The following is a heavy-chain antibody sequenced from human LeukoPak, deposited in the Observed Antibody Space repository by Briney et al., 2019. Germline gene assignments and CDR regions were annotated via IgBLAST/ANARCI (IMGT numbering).Heavy chain of an antibody. D-gene: IGHD6-19*01. Sequence: ASVKVSCKASGYTFTSYYMHWVRQAPGQGHEWIGIINPSGGSTSYAQKFQGRVTMTRDTSTSTVYMELSSLRSEDTAVYYCAREGSSGWTFDYWGQGTLVTVSS. V-gene: IGHV1-46*01. CDR1: GYTFTSYY. CDR2: INPSGGST. J-gene: IGHJ4*02. CDR3: AREGSSGWTFDY.